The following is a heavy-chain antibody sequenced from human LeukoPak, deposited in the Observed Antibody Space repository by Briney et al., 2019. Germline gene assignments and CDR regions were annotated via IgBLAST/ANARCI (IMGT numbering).Heavy chain of an antibody. CDR3: ARDYKYAFDN. CDR1: GFRFSDYS. V-gene: IGHV3-48*01. Sequence: GGSLRLSCAASGFRFSDYSMNWVRQAPGKGLEWISYIGIDSGNTHYTDSVKGRFTISGDKAKNSLYLQMHSLRVEDTAVYYCARDYKYAFDNWGQGTLVIVSS. CDR2: IGIDSGNT. D-gene: IGHD5-24*01. J-gene: IGHJ4*02.